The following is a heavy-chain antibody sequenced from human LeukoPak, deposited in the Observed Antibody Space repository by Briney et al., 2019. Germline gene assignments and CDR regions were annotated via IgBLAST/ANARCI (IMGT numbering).Heavy chain of an antibody. J-gene: IGHJ3*02. CDR3: ARSLSGSYSWAFDI. CDR2: IYYSGST. D-gene: IGHD1-26*01. CDR1: GGSISSYY. Sequence: SETLSLTCTVSGGSISSYYWSWIRQPPGKGLEWIGYIYYSGSTNYDPSLKSRVTISVDTSKNRFSLKLSSVTAADTAVYCCARSLSGSYSWAFDIWGQGTMVTVSS. V-gene: IGHV4-59*01.